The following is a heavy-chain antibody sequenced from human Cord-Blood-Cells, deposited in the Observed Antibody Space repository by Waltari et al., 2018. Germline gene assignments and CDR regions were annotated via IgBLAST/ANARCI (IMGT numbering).Heavy chain of an antibody. Sequence: QVQLVQSGAEVQKHGASVKVSCKVSGYHLTALSMHWVGQAPGKGLEWMGGCDPEDGETSYAQKFQGRVTMTEDTSTDTAYMELSSLRSEDTAVYYCATRSGSSSERGDYWGQGTLVTVSS. J-gene: IGHJ4*02. CDR3: ATRSGSSSERGDY. V-gene: IGHV1-24*01. D-gene: IGHD6-6*01. CDR1: GYHLTALS. CDR2: CDPEDGET.